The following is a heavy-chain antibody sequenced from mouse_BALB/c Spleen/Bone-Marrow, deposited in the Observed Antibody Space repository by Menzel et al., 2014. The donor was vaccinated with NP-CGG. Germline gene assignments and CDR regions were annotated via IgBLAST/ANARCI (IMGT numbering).Heavy chain of an antibody. Sequence: VQLQQSGAELVGPGVSVRISCKGSGYTFTDYAMHWVKQSHAKSLEWIGVISTYYGDASYNQKFKGKATMTVDKSSSTAYMELARLTSEDSAIYYCASGNYYYAMDYWGQGTSVTVSS. J-gene: IGHJ4*01. V-gene: IGHV1S137*01. CDR3: ASGNYYYAMDY. CDR1: GYTFTDYA. CDR2: ISTYYGDA. D-gene: IGHD2-1*01.